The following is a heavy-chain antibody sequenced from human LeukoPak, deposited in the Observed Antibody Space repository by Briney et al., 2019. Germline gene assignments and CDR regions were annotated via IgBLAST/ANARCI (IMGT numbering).Heavy chain of an antibody. CDR3: ARDKPAEAALDF. CDR1: GYTFTGYY. CDR2: INPNSGGT. V-gene: IGHV1-2*02. Sequence: ASVKVSCKASGYTFTGYYIHWVRQAPGQGLEWMGWINPNSGGTNYAQKFQGRVTMTRDRSINTAYMDLRSLTYDDTAVYYCARDKPAEAALDFWGQGTMVAVSS. J-gene: IGHJ4*02.